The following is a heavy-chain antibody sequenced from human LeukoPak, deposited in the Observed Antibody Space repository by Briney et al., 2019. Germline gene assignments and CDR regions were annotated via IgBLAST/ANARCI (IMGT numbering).Heavy chain of an antibody. CDR2: IYTSGST. J-gene: IGHJ5*02. Sequence: SETLSLTCTVSGGSISSYYWSWIRQPAGKGLEWIGRIYTSGSTNYNPSLKSRVTISVDKSKNQFSLKLSSVTAADTAVYYCARDLYCSSTSCKANNWFDPWGQGTLVTVSS. CDR1: GGSISSYY. CDR3: ARDLYCSSTSCKANNWFDP. D-gene: IGHD2-2*01. V-gene: IGHV4-4*07.